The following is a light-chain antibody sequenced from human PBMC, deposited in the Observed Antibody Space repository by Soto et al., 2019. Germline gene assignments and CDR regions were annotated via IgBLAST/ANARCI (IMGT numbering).Light chain of an antibody. CDR3: AAWDDSLNGYV. Sequence: QSVLTQPPSASGTPGQRVTISCSGSSSKVGSNTVNWYQQLPGTAPKLLIYSNNQRPSGVPDRFSGSKSGTSASLVISGLQSEEEADYYCAAWDDSLNGYVFGTGTKVTVL. CDR1: SSKVGSNT. CDR2: SNN. J-gene: IGLJ1*01. V-gene: IGLV1-44*01.